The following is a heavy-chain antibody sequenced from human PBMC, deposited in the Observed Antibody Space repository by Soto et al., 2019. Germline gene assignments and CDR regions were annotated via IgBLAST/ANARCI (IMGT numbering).Heavy chain of an antibody. Sequence: QFTLKESGPTLVKPTQTLTLTCAFSGFSLSTSGVGVGWIRQPPGKALEWLALIYWDEDKRYSPSLKSRLTITKDTSTNDVVLTMTNMDPVDTGTYYCAHKGGRGAAMDVWGQGTTVTVSS. CDR1: GFSLSTSGVG. D-gene: IGHD2-15*01. CDR2: IYWDEDK. J-gene: IGHJ6*02. V-gene: IGHV2-5*02. CDR3: AHKGGRGAAMDV.